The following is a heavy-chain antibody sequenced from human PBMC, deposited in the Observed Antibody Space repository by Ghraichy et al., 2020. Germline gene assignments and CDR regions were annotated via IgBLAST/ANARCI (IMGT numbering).Heavy chain of an antibody. D-gene: IGHD2-2*01. V-gene: IGHV1-24*01. CDR1: GYTLTELS. Sequence: ASVKVSCKVSGYTLTELSMHWVRQAPGKGLEWMGGFDPEDGETIYAQKFQGRVTMTEDTSTDTAYMELSSLRSEDTAVYYCATIGYCSSTSCLAPDYWGQGTLVTVSS. CDR2: FDPEDGET. J-gene: IGHJ4*02. CDR3: ATIGYCSSTSCLAPDY.